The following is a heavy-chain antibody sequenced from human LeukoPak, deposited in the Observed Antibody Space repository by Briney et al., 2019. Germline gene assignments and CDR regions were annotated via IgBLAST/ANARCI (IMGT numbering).Heavy chain of an antibody. J-gene: IGHJ3*02. CDR3: ARVGSGSYFLDGFDI. D-gene: IGHD1-26*01. Sequence: GGSLRLSCVASGFTFSTYGMHWVRQAPGKGLGWVAVIWNDGSNKKYADSVKGRFIISRVSSKNTLYLQMNSLRDEDTAVYYCARVGSGSYFLDGFDIWGQGTLVTVSS. CDR2: IWNDGSNK. CDR1: GFTFSTYG. V-gene: IGHV3-33*01.